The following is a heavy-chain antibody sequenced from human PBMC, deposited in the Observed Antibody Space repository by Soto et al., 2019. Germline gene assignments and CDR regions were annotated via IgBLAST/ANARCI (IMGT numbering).Heavy chain of an antibody. CDR2: ISYDGSNK. D-gene: IGHD4-17*01. CDR3: ARGPSYSDSYFDY. J-gene: IGHJ4*02. V-gene: IGHV3-30*03. CDR1: GFTFSSYG. Sequence: GGSLRLSCAASGFTFSSYGMHWVRQAPGKGLEWVAVISYDGSNKYYAGSVEGRFTISRDNSKNTVYLQMNSLRLEDTAVYYCARGPSYSDSYFDYWGQGTLVTVSS.